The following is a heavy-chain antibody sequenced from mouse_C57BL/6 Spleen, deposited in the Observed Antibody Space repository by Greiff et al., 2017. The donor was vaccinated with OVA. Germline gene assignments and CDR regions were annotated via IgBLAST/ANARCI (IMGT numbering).Heavy chain of an antibody. J-gene: IGHJ4*01. CDR1: GFTFSSYA. CDR3: ARALGNYDYYAMDY. Sequence: EVKVVESGGGLVKPGGSLKLSCAASGFTFSSYAMSWVRQTPEKRLEWVATISDGGSYTYYPDNVKGRFTISRDNAKNNLYLQMSHLKSEDTAMYYCARALGNYDYYAMDYWGQGTSVTVSS. D-gene: IGHD2-1*01. V-gene: IGHV5-4*03. CDR2: ISDGGSYT.